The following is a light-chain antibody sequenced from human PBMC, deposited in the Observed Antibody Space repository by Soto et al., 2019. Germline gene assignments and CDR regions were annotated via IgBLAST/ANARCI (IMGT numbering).Light chain of an antibody. CDR1: SSDVGGYNS. V-gene: IGLV2-14*01. J-gene: IGLJ3*02. CDR2: EVR. CDR3: SSFTSSNTWV. Sequence: QSALTQPASVSGSPGQSITISCTGTSSDVGGYNSVCWHQQHPGKAPKLMIYEVRNRPSGVSDRFSASKSDNTASLTISGLQADDEADYYCSSFTSSNTWVFGGGTKLTVL.